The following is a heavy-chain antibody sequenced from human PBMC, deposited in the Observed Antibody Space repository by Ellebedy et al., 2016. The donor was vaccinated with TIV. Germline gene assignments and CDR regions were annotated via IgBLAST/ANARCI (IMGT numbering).Heavy chain of an antibody. CDR1: GFTFSSYA. Sequence: GESLKISXAASGFTFSSYAMSWVRQAPGKGLEWVSAISGSGGSTYYADSVKGRFTISRDNPKNTLYLQMNSLRAEDTAVYYCAKDLRPFGAHYFDYWGQGTLVTVSS. CDR3: AKDLRPFGAHYFDY. CDR2: ISGSGGST. V-gene: IGHV3-23*01. J-gene: IGHJ4*02. D-gene: IGHD3-16*01.